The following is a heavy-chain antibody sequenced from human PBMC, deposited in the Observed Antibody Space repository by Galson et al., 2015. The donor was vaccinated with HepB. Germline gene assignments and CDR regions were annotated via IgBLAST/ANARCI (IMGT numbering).Heavy chain of an antibody. J-gene: IGHJ6*03. CDR2: INAGNGNT. CDR1: GYTFTSYA. V-gene: IGHV1-3*01. Sequence: SVKVSCKASGYTFTSYAMHWVRQAPGQRLEWMGWINAGNGNTKYSQKFQGRVTITRDTSASTAYMELSSLRSEDTAVYYCARDGLGYCSSTSCPAGYYYMDVWGKGNTVTVSS. CDR3: ARDGLGYCSSTSCPAGYYYMDV. D-gene: IGHD2-2*01.